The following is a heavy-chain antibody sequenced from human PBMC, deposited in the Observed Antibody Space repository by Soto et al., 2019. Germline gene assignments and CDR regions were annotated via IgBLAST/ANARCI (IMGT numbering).Heavy chain of an antibody. CDR2: VSGSGSNT. D-gene: IGHD6-19*01. V-gene: IGHV3-23*01. Sequence: HLGGSLRLSCAAAGFTFTNYVMTWVRQAPGKGLEWVSSVSGSGSNTHYADSVKGRFSISRDNSKNTLYLQMNSLRAEDTAVYYCAKCLPFNSGWFPPFDHWGQGTLVTVSS. CDR3: AKCLPFNSGWFPPFDH. CDR1: GFTFTNYV. J-gene: IGHJ4*01.